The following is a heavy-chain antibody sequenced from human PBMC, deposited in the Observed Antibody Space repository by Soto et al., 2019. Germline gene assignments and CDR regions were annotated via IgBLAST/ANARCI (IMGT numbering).Heavy chain of an antibody. CDR1: GGSTSSYY. CDR2: IYYSGST. J-gene: IGHJ6*02. CDR3: ARVPDV. V-gene: IGHV4-59*12. Sequence: SETLSLTCTVSGGSTSSYYWSWIRQPPGKGLEWIGYIYYSGSTNYNPSLKSRVTISVDTSKNQFSLKLSSVTAADTAVYYCARVPDVWGQGTKVTVS.